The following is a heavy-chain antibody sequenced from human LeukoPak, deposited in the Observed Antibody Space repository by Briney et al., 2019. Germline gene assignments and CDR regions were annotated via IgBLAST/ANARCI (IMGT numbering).Heavy chain of an antibody. Sequence: ASVKVSCKAFGYTFTSYGISWVRQAPGQGLEWMGWISAYNGNTNYAQKLQGRVTMTTDTSTSTAYMELRSLRSDDTAVYYCARDTGYSSGWYGDYYYYMDVWGKGTTVTVSS. CDR2: ISAYNGNT. CDR3: ARDTGYSSGWYGDYYYYMDV. J-gene: IGHJ6*03. CDR1: GYTFTSYG. V-gene: IGHV1-18*01. D-gene: IGHD6-19*01.